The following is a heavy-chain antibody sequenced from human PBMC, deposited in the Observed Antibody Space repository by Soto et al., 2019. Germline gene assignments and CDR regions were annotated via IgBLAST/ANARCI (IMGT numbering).Heavy chain of an antibody. D-gene: IGHD3-3*01. Sequence: GGSLRLSCTASGFTFSSYAMAWVRQAPGKGLEWVSSISGSGGATYYADSVEGRFTISRDDSKNTLFLQMDSLRAEDTALYYCAKAGRPFYDLWSENRFDPWGQGTLVTV. J-gene: IGHJ5*02. V-gene: IGHV3-23*01. CDR2: ISGSGGAT. CDR3: AKAGRPFYDLWSENRFDP. CDR1: GFTFSSYA.